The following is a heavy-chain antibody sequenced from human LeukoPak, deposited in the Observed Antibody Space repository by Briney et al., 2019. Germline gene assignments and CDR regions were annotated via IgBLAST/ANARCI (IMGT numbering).Heavy chain of an antibody. D-gene: IGHD3-10*01. J-gene: IGHJ4*02. CDR2: INPKGGGR. Sequence: ASVKVSCKASGYTFTGYYLHWVRQAPGQGLEWMGWINPKGGGREYAQKFQGRVNMTRDTAISTAYMELSSLTFDDTAIYYCARVGYFYGSGSQTGGYLDYWGQGTLVTVSS. V-gene: IGHV1-2*02. CDR3: ARVGYFYGSGSQTGGYLDY. CDR1: GYTFTGYY.